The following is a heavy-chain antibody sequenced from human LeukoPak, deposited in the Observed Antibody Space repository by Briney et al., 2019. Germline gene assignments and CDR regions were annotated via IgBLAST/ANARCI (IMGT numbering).Heavy chain of an antibody. J-gene: IGHJ5*02. CDR2: IYYSGST. CDR1: GGSISSSSYY. D-gene: IGHD3-10*01. V-gene: IGHV4-61*01. Sequence: SETLSLTCTVSGGSISSSSYYWSWIRQPPGKGLEWIGYIYYSGSTNYNPSLKSRVTISVDTSKNQFSLKLSSVTAADTAVYYCARMSGQKVRGVINNWFDPWGQGTLVTVSS. CDR3: ARMSGQKVRGVINNWFDP.